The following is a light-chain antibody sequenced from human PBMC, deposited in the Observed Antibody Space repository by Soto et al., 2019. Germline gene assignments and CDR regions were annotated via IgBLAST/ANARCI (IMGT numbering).Light chain of an antibody. Sequence: QSVLTQPPSASGSPGQSVTISCTGTSSDVGGYNYVSWFQQHPGKAPKLIIHEVSQRPSGVPDRFSGPKSGNTASLTVSGLQAEDEGTYYCSSYGGYNNVVFGTGTKVTVL. CDR2: EVS. CDR3: SSYGGYNNVV. CDR1: SSDVGGYNY. J-gene: IGLJ1*01. V-gene: IGLV2-8*01.